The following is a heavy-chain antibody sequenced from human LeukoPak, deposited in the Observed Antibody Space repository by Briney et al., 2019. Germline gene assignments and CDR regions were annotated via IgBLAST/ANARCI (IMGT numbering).Heavy chain of an antibody. Sequence: GGSLRLSCVGSGFTFSTYEMNWVRQAPGKGLQWVSYITSSSSAIYYADSVKGRFTISRDNAKNSLYLQMNSLRDEDTAVYYCARGATPDYWGQGTLVTVSS. J-gene: IGHJ4*02. CDR3: ARGATPDY. CDR1: GFTFSTYE. V-gene: IGHV3-48*03. CDR2: ITSSSSAI.